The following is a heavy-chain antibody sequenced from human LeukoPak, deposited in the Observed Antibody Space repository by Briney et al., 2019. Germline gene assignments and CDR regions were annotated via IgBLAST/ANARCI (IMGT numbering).Heavy chain of an antibody. V-gene: IGHV4-4*07. J-gene: IGHJ5*02. D-gene: IGHD3-10*01. Sequence: SETLSLTCTVSGGSINSYWSWIRQPAGKGLEWIGRISGSGTITYNPALLSRLSISIDTSKNQFSLKLMSVTAADTAVYYCARDSGTTGEVKFDPWGQGTLVTVSS. CDR3: ARDSGTTGEVKFDP. CDR2: ISGSGTI. CDR1: GGSINSY.